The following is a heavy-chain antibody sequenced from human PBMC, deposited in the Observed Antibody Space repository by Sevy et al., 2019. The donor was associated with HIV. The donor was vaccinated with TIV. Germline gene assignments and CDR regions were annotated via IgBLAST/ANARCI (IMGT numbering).Heavy chain of an antibody. D-gene: IGHD6-19*01. Sequence: GGSLRLSCAASGFTLDTYWMSWVRQAPGKGLEWVANIKEDGSDKYYVDSVKGRFTISRDNARNSLYLQMNNLRAEDTAMYYCATDWIGGFYSSGWHHWGQGTLVTVSS. CDR3: ATDWIGGFYSSGWHH. J-gene: IGHJ5*02. V-gene: IGHV3-7*01. CDR2: IKEDGSDK. CDR1: GFTLDTYW.